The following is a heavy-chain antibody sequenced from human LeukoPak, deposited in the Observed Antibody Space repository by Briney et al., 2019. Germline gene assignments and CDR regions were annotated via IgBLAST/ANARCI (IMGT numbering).Heavy chain of an antibody. J-gene: IGHJ4*02. D-gene: IGHD6-19*01. V-gene: IGHV3-23*01. CDR3: AKGHSSGWYNFDY. CDR2: IGGSGGST. CDR1: GFTFSSYA. Sequence: GGSLRLSCAASGFTFSSYAMSWVRQAPGKGLEWVSSIGGSGGSTYYADSVKGRFSISRDNSKNTLYLQMNCLRAEDTAVYYCAKGHSSGWYNFDYWGQGTLVTVSS.